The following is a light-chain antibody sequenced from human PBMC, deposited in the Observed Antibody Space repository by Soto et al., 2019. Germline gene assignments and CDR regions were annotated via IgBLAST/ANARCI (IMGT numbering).Light chain of an antibody. V-gene: IGKV3-20*01. Sequence: EIVLTQSPGTLSLSPGERATLSCRASQSVNRNYLAWYQQKPGQAPRLLIYGASSRATGIPNRFSGSGSGTDFTLTISRLEPEDFAVYYCQHCDSSLWTFGQGTKVDIK. CDR3: QHCDSSLWT. J-gene: IGKJ1*01. CDR2: GAS. CDR1: QSVNRNY.